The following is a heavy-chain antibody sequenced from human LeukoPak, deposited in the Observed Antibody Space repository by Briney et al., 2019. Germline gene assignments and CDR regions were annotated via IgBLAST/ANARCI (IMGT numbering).Heavy chain of an antibody. CDR2: IYYSGST. V-gene: IGHV4-38-2*01. Sequence: SETLSLTCSVSGYSINSGYHWGWIRQPPGKGLEWIGSIYYSGSTYYNPSLKSRVTISVDTPKNQFSLKLSSVTAADTAVYYCARISGGYDFPYFDYWGQGTLVTVSS. CDR1: GYSINSGYH. CDR3: ARISGGYDFPYFDY. J-gene: IGHJ4*02. D-gene: IGHD5-12*01.